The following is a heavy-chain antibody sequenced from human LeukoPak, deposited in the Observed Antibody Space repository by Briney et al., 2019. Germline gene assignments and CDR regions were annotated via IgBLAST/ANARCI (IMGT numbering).Heavy chain of an antibody. J-gene: IGHJ4*02. D-gene: IGHD1-26*01. V-gene: IGHV3-33*01. CDR3: ARDPGGAAFDY. CDR1: GFTFSSYG. Sequence: GRSLRLSCAASGFTFSSYGMHWVRQAPGKGLEWVAVIWSDGSNKYYADSVKGRFTISRDNSKNTLYLQMNTLGAEDTAVYYCARDPGGAAFDYWGQGTLVTVSS. CDR2: IWSDGSNK.